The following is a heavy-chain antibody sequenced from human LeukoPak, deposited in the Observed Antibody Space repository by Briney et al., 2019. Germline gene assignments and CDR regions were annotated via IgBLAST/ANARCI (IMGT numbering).Heavy chain of an antibody. Sequence: PGGSLRLSCAASGFTFSSYWMSWVRQAPGKGLEWVANIKQDGSEKYYVDSVKGRFTISRDNAKNSLYLQMNSLRAEDTAVYYCARVAADTEEYYFDYWGQGTPVTVSS. CDR3: ARVAADTEEYYFDY. CDR2: IKQDGSEK. V-gene: IGHV3-7*01. CDR1: GFTFSSYW. D-gene: IGHD6-13*01. J-gene: IGHJ4*02.